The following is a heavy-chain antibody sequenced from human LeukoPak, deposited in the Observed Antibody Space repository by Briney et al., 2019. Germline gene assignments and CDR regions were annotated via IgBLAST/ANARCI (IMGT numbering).Heavy chain of an antibody. D-gene: IGHD3-3*01. V-gene: IGHV3-48*01. Sequence: GGSLRLSCAASGFSFSSYTMNWVRQAPGKGLEWISYISTGGTTTYYADSVKGRFTISRDNAKNSLYLQMNSLRAEDTAVYYCARVFAIFGVADYWGQGTLVTVSS. CDR2: ISTGGTTT. J-gene: IGHJ4*02. CDR3: ARVFAIFGVADY. CDR1: GFSFSSYT.